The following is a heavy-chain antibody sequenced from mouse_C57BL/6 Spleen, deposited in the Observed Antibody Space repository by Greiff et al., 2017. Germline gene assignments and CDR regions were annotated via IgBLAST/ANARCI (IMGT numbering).Heavy chain of an antibody. CDR3: ASEEITTVVALDYYAMDY. D-gene: IGHD1-1*01. CDR1: GYTFTSYW. Sequence: VQLQQPGAELVKPGASVKLSCKASGYTFTSYWMHWVKQRPGRGLEWIGRIDPNSGGTKYNEKFKSKATLTVDKPSSSAYMQLSSLTSEDSAVYYCASEEITTVVALDYYAMDYWGQGTSVTSSS. CDR2: IDPNSGGT. J-gene: IGHJ4*01. V-gene: IGHV1-72*01.